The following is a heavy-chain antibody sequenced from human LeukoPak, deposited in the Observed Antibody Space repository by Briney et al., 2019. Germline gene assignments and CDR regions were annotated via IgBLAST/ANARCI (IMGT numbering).Heavy chain of an antibody. CDR3: ARVKYYYDSSGYSYNWFDP. CDR2: INHSGST. Sequence: SETLSLTCAVYGGSFSGYYWSWIRQPPGKGLEWIGEINHSGSTNYNPSLKSRVTMSVDTSKNQFSLKLSSVTAADTAVYYCARVKYYYDSSGYSYNWFDPWGQGTLVTVSS. J-gene: IGHJ5*02. CDR1: GGSFSGYY. V-gene: IGHV4-34*01. D-gene: IGHD3-22*01.